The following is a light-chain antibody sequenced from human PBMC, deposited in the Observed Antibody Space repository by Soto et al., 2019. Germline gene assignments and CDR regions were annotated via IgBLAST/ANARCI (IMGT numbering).Light chain of an antibody. CDR3: QQYNNYRA. Sequence: DIPMTQSPSTLSASVGDRVTITCRASQSISSWLAWYQQKPGKAPKLLIYKASNLTTGVPSRFSGSGSGTEFTLTISSLQPDDFATYYCQQYNNYRAFGQGTKLEIK. V-gene: IGKV1-5*03. CDR2: KAS. J-gene: IGKJ2*01. CDR1: QSISSW.